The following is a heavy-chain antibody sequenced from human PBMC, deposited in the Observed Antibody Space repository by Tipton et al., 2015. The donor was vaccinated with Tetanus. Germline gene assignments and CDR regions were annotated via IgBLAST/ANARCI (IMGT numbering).Heavy chain of an antibody. Sequence: SLRLSCAASGFTFSSYEMNWVRQAPGKGLEWVSYISSSGSTIYYADSVKGRFTISRDNAKNSLYLQMNSLRAEDTAVYYCARIAVAGPYFDYWGQGTLVTVSS. J-gene: IGHJ4*02. D-gene: IGHD6-19*01. CDR3: ARIAVAGPYFDY. CDR1: GFTFSSYE. V-gene: IGHV3-48*03. CDR2: ISSSGSTI.